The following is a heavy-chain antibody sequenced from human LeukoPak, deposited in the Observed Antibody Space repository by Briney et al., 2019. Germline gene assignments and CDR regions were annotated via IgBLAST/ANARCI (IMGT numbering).Heavy chain of an antibody. CDR1: GASITSYY. V-gene: IGHV4-59*08. J-gene: IGHJ4*02. CDR3: AGLQARGGNYIDH. D-gene: IGHD4-23*01. Sequence: SETLSLTCTVSGASITSYYWSWIRQPPGEGLEWIGYIYHNGNTIYSASLRSRVTISVDTSKNQFSLKLTSVTAADTARYFCAGLQARGGNYIDHWGQGILVTVPS. CDR2: IYHNGNT.